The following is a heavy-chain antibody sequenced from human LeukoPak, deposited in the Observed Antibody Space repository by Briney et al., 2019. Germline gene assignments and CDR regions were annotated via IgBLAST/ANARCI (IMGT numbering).Heavy chain of an antibody. Sequence: GASVKVSCKASGYTFTSYYIQWVRQAPGQGLEWMGWINPHSGGTNYAQEFQGRVTMTRDTSISTAYMELSSLRPDDTAVYSCARGVTARGFYYDMDIWGNGTTVTISS. CDR3: ARGVTARGFYYDMDI. V-gene: IGHV1-2*02. J-gene: IGHJ6*03. CDR2: INPHSGGT. D-gene: IGHD2-21*02. CDR1: GYTFTSYY.